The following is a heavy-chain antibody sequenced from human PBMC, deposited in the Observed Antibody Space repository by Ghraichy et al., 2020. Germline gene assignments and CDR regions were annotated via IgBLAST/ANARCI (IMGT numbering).Heavy chain of an antibody. CDR2: IYHSGST. Sequence: SETLSLTCAVSGGSISSTNWWSWVRQPPGKGLEWIGEIYHSGSTNYNPSLKSRVTISVDKSKNQFSLKLSSVTAADTAVYYCARRRLRYFDWYFDYWGQGTLVTVSS. CDR1: GGSISSTNW. J-gene: IGHJ4*02. V-gene: IGHV4-4*02. CDR3: ARRRLRYFDWYFDY. D-gene: IGHD3-9*01.